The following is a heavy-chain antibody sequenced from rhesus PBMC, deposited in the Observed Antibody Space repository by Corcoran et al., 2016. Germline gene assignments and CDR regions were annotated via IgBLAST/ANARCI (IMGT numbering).Heavy chain of an antibody. Sequence: QVQLQESGPGVVKPSETLSLTCAVSGYSISSGYDWSWNRQSPGKGLEWIGYIYGSSGSTNYNPSLKNRVTISKDTSKNQFSLKLSSVTAADTAVYYCAREYGSIFDYWGQGVLVTVSS. J-gene: IGHJ4*01. CDR1: GYSISSGYD. D-gene: IGHD4-29*01. V-gene: IGHV4-127*01. CDR2: IYGSSGST. CDR3: AREYGSIFDY.